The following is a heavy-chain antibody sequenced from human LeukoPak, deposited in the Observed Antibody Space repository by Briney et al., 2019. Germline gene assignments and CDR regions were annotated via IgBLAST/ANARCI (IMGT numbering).Heavy chain of an antibody. Sequence: ASVKVSCKASGYTFTSYGNSWVRQAHGQGLEWMGWISAYNGNTNYAQKLQGRVTMTTDTSTSTAYMELRSLRSDDTAVYYCARDRCSSTSCYDLDYYYGMDVWGQGTTVTVSS. CDR2: ISAYNGNT. D-gene: IGHD2-2*01. J-gene: IGHJ6*02. CDR3: ARDRCSSTSCYDLDYYYGMDV. V-gene: IGHV1-18*01. CDR1: GYTFTSYG.